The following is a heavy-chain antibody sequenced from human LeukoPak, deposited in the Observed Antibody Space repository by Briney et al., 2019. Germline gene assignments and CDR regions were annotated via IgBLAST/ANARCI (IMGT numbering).Heavy chain of an antibody. CDR1: GGSISSYY. Sequence: SETLSLTCTVSGGSISSYYWSWIRQPAGKGLEWIGRIYTSGSTNYNPSLKSRVTMSVDTSKNQFSLKLSSVTAADTAVYYCARDRYYYGSGTGLDPWGQGTLVTVSS. D-gene: IGHD3-10*01. CDR3: ARDRYYYGSGTGLDP. V-gene: IGHV4-4*07. CDR2: IYTSGST. J-gene: IGHJ5*02.